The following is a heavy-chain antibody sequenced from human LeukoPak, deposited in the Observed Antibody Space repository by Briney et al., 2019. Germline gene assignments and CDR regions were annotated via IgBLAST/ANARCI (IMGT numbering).Heavy chain of an antibody. CDR1: GFSFNTYT. J-gene: IGHJ5*02. D-gene: IGHD3-10*01. Sequence: SGGSLRLSCAASGFSFNTYTMNWVRQAPGKALVWVSRINTDGSSTRYADSVKGRFTVSRDNAKNTLYLQMNSLRAEDTAVYYCARVPLGEFKGFDPWGQGTLVTVSS. V-gene: IGHV3-74*01. CDR2: INTDGSST. CDR3: ARVPLGEFKGFDP.